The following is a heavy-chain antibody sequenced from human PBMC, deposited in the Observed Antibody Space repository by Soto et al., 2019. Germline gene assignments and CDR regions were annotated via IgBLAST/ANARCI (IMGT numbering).Heavy chain of an antibody. CDR2: IIPILGIA. D-gene: IGHD2-21*02. J-gene: IGHJ1*01. CDR3: ARDGCGGDCYPPEYFQH. V-gene: IGHV1-69*04. Sequence: ASVKVSCKASGGTFSSYTISWVRQAPGQGLEWMGRIIPILGIANYAQKFQGRVTITADKSTSTAYMELSSLRSEDTAVYYCARDGCGGDCYPPEYFQHWGQGTLVTVSS. CDR1: GGTFSSYT.